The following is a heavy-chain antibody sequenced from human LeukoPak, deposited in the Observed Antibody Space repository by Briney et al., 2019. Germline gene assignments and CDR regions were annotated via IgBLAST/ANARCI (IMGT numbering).Heavy chain of an antibody. D-gene: IGHD5-24*01. J-gene: IGHJ6*02. CDR3: AKILERELQYYYYGMDV. V-gene: IGHV3-23*01. CDR2: ISTTGDRT. Sequence: GGSLRLSCAASGFTFNSYAMIWVRQAPGKGLESISSISTTGDRTYYADSVKGRFAISRDNSKNTLYLQMNSLRAEDAAVCYCAKILERELQYYYYGMDVWGQGTSVTVSS. CDR1: GFTFNSYA.